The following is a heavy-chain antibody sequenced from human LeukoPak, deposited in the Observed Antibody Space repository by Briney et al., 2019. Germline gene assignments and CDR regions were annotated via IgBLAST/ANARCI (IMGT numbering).Heavy chain of an antibody. CDR1: GGSISSYY. CDR3: ARQEYSSSWYVGWFDP. J-gene: IGHJ5*02. D-gene: IGHD6-13*01. Sequence: SETLSLTCTVSGGSISSYYWSWIRQPPGKGLEWIGYIYTSGGTNYNPSLKSRVTISVDTSKNQFSLKLSSVTAADTAVYYCARQEYSSSWYVGWFDPWGQGTLVTVSS. CDR2: IYTSGGT. V-gene: IGHV4-4*09.